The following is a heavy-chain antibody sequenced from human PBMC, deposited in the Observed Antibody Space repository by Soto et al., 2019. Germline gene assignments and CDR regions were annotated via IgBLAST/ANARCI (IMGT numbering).Heavy chain of an antibody. V-gene: IGHV2-5*01. J-gene: IGHJ4*02. Sequence: SGPTLVNPTQTLTLTCTFSGFSLSPSGVGVGWIRQPPGKALEWLALIYWNDDKRYSPSLKSRLTITKDTSKNQVVLTMTNMDPVDTATYYCAHSQGIDWNRPTHFDYWGQGTLVTVSS. CDR1: GFSLSPSGVG. CDR2: IYWNDDK. CDR3: AHSQGIDWNRPTHFDY. D-gene: IGHD1-1*01.